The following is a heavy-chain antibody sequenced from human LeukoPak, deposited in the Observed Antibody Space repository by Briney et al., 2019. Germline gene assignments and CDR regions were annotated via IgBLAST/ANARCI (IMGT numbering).Heavy chain of an antibody. J-gene: IGHJ4*02. V-gene: IGHV3-23*01. CDR3: AKAGGINYYDSSGYYRN. D-gene: IGHD3-22*01. CDR1: GFTFSNYA. Sequence: PGGSLRLSCAASGFTFSNYAMSWVRQAPGKGLEWVSGISGSGATTDYVDSVKGRFTISRDNSKNTLDLQMNSLRAEDTAEYYCAKAGGINYYDSSGYYRNWGQGTLVTVSS. CDR2: ISGSGATT.